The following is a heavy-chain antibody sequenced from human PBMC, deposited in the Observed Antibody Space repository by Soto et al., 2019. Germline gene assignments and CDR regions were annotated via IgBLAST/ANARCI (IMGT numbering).Heavy chain of an antibody. CDR2: ISGSGDRT. D-gene: IGHD3-22*01. V-gene: IGHV3-23*01. CDR3: AKGLSSASSFDS. Sequence: GGSLRLSCAASGFTFSHHDMSWVRQAPGKGLEWVSAISGSGDRTHYADSVKGRFTISRDNSKNMLSLQMNSLRAEDTAVYHCAKGLSSASSFDSWGQGTLVTVSS. CDR1: GFTFSHHD. J-gene: IGHJ4*02.